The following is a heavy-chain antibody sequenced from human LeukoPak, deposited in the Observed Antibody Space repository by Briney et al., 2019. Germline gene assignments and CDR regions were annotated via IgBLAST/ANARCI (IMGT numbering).Heavy chain of an antibody. CDR2: ISYDGTNK. Sequence: GGSLRLSCAAPGFTFSNYGMHWVRQAPGKGLEWVTFISYDGTNKYYADSVKGRFTISRDNSKNTLYLQMNSLRAEDTAVYYCAKDPRRYSRTGGYFDYWGQGTLVTVSS. V-gene: IGHV3-30*18. D-gene: IGHD6-13*01. CDR3: AKDPRRYSRTGGYFDY. J-gene: IGHJ4*02. CDR1: GFTFSNYG.